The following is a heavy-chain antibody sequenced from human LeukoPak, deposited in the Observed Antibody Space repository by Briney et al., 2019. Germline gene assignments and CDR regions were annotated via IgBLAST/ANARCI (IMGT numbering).Heavy chain of an antibody. J-gene: IGHJ6*03. D-gene: IGHD3-10*01. Sequence: SETLSLTCTVSSGSMSSSSDFWGWIRQPPGQGLEWIGSFHYGGSANYNPSLKSRVTISVDMSKNQFSLKLSSVTAADTAVYYCARVTESYGSGRRHNYYYYYMDVWGKGTTVTISS. CDR3: ARVTESYGSGRRHNYYYYYMDV. CDR2: FHYGGSA. V-gene: IGHV4-39*07. CDR1: SGSMSSSSDF.